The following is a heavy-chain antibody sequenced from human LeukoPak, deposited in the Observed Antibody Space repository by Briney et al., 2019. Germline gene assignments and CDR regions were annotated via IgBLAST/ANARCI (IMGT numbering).Heavy chain of an antibody. D-gene: IGHD3-22*01. CDR1: GGTFSSYA. CDR2: IIPILGIA. CDR3: ARGRDSRGYQFMGFDS. Sequence: GASVKVSCKASGGTFSSYAISWVRQAPGQGLEWMGRIIPILGIANYAQKFQGRVTITADKSTSTAYMELSSLRSDDTAVYYCARGRDSRGYQFMGFDSWGQGTPVTVSS. V-gene: IGHV1-69*04. J-gene: IGHJ4*02.